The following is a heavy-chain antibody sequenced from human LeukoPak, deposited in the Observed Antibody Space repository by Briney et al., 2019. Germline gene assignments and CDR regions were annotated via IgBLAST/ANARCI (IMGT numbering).Heavy chain of an antibody. CDR1: GYSFTSYW. CDR3: ARTGPYSGYDWEGYFDY. J-gene: IGHJ4*02. CDR2: IYPGDSDT. D-gene: IGHD5-12*01. Sequence: GESLKISCKGSGYSFTSYWIGWVRQMPGKGLEWMGIIYPGDSDTRYSPSFQGQVTISADKSISTAYLQWSSLKASDTAMYYCARTGPYSGYDWEGYFDYWGQGTLVTVSS. V-gene: IGHV5-51*01.